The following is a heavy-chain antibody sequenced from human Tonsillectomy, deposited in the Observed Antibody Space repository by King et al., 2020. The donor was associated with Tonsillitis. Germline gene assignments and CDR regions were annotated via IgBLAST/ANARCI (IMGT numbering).Heavy chain of an antibody. CDR3: ARRAFWSGPRNYYMDV. J-gene: IGHJ6*03. V-gene: IGHV4-59*08. CDR1: AGSISSYY. Sequence: HVQLQESGPGLVKPSETLSLTCTVSAGSISSYYWNWIRQPPGKGLEWIGYIYYSGATNYNPSLKSRATISIGTSKNQFSLNLTSVTAADTAVYYCARRAFWSGPRNYYMDVWGKGTTVTVSS. D-gene: IGHD3-3*01. CDR2: IYYSGAT.